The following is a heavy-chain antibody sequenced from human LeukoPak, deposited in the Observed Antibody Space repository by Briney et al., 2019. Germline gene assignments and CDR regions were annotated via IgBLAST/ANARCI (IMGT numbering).Heavy chain of an antibody. CDR1: ASGVAFTSHS. CDR3: AREYNSRATFDY. J-gene: IGHJ4*02. CDR2: IHSSGDYI. V-gene: IGHV3-21*05. Sequence: GGSLRLSCAASASGVAFTSHSTNWVRQAPGKGLEWISYIHSSGDYIFYADSVKGRFTVSRDNARNSLYLQMNSLRAEDTAIYYCAREYNSRATFDYWGQGTLVTVSS. D-gene: IGHD1-20*01.